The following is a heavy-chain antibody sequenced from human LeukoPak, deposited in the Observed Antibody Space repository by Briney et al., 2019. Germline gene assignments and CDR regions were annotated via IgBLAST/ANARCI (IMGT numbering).Heavy chain of an antibody. V-gene: IGHV4-34*01. Sequence: PSETLSLTCAVYGGSFSGYHWNWIRQPPGKGLEWIGKINRSGSTNYNPSLKSRVTMSVDTSKNQFSLKLTSVTAADTAVYYCAYAPDWAAAPYYFDYWGQGTLVTVSS. CDR2: INRSGST. J-gene: IGHJ4*02. CDR1: GGSFSGYH. CDR3: AYAPDWAAAPYYFDY. D-gene: IGHD6-13*01.